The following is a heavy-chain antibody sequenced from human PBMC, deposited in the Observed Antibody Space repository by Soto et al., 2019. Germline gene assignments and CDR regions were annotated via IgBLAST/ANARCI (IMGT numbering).Heavy chain of an antibody. CDR1: GQSFSGHS. CDR2: INESGST. V-gene: IGHV4-34*01. Sequence: QVQLQQWGAGLVKPSETLSLSCAVYGQSFSGHSWAWIRQPPGKGLEWIGEINESGSTYYSPSLNCRVIISTVTSKNQFSLKLSSVSAADTAAYFCARGSGIVALPGELEEVKYDYWGQGTLVNVSS. D-gene: IGHD2-21*01. CDR3: ARGSGIVALPGELEEVKYDY. J-gene: IGHJ4*02.